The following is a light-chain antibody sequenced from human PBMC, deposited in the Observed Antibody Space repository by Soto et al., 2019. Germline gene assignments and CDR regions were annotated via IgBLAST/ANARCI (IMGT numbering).Light chain of an antibody. CDR3: QQYDSSPPHT. CDR1: QSVSNSY. V-gene: IGKV3-20*01. Sequence: EIVLTQSPGTLSLSPGERATLSCRASQSVSNSYLAWYQQKPGQPLRLLIYGASSRATGIPDRFSGSGSGTDFTLTISRLEPADFAVYYCQQYDSSPPHTFGQGTRLDFK. J-gene: IGKJ5*01. CDR2: GAS.